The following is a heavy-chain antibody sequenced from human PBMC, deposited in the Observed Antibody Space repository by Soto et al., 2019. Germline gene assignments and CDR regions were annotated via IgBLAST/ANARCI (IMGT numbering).Heavy chain of an antibody. CDR2: IYWDDDK. CDR3: AHKSLVPFGMDV. CDR1: GFSLTTSGVG. J-gene: IGHJ6*02. Sequence: QITLKESGPTLVKPTQTLTLTCTFSGFSLTTSGVGVGWIRQPPGKALEWLALIYWDDDKRYSPSLKNRLTIXKNXSRNQVVLTLIDLDPVDTATYYCAHKSLVPFGMDVWGQGTTVTVAS. V-gene: IGHV2-5*02. D-gene: IGHD3-10*01.